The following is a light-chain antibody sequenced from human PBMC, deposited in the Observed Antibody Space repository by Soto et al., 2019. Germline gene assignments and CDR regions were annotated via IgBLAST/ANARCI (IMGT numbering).Light chain of an antibody. CDR3: QQYDNLPRVT. CDR1: QDISNY. V-gene: IGKV1-33*01. CDR2: DAS. Sequence: DIKMTHSPSSLSASVGDRVTITCQASQDISNYLNWYQQKPGKAPKLLIYDASNLETGVPSRCSGSGSGTDFTFTISSLQPEDIATYYCQQYDNLPRVTFGPGTNVDIK. J-gene: IGKJ3*01.